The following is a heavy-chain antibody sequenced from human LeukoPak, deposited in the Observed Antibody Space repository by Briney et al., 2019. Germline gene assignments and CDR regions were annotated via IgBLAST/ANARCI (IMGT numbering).Heavy chain of an antibody. Sequence: ASVKVSCKASGYSFISFYIHWVRQAPGQGLEWMGVINPSGGSTSYAQKFQGRVTMTRDTSTSTVYMELSSLRSEDTAVYYCARAPLNYDILTGCDYWGQGTLVTVSS. CDR3: ARAPLNYDILTGCDY. CDR1: GYSFISFY. J-gene: IGHJ4*02. D-gene: IGHD3-9*01. CDR2: INPSGGST. V-gene: IGHV1-46*01.